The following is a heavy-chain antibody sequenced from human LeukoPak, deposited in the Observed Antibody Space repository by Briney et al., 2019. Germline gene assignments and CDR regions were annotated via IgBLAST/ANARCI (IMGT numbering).Heavy chain of an antibody. V-gene: IGHV4-59*08. D-gene: IGHD3-10*01. CDR1: GGSISSYY. CDR2: SYYSGST. CDR3: ARHRQGEYLDY. J-gene: IGHJ4*02. Sequence: SETLSLTRTVSGGSISSYYWSWIRQPPGKGLEWIGYSYYSGSTNYNPSLRSRVTISVDTSKNQFSLKLSSVTAADTAVYYCARHRQGEYLDYWGQGTRVPVST.